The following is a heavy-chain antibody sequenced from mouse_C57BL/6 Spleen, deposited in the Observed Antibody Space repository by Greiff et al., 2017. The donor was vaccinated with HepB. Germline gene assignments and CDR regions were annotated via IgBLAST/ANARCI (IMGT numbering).Heavy chain of an antibody. CDR3: ARWGSLWYFDV. D-gene: IGHD1-1*01. V-gene: IGHV1-69*01. Sequence: QVQLKQPGAELVMPGASVKLSCKASGYTFTSYWMHWVKQRPGQGLEWIGEIDPSDSYTNYNQKFKGKSTLTVDKSSSTAYMQLSSLTSEDSAVYYCARWGSLWYFDVWGTGTTVTVSS. J-gene: IGHJ1*03. CDR2: IDPSDSYT. CDR1: GYTFTSYW.